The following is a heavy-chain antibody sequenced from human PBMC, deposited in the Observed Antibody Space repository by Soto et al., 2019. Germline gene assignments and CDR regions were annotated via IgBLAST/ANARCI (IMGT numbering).Heavy chain of an antibody. J-gene: IGHJ5*02. D-gene: IGHD2-15*01. Sequence: ASVKVSCKASGYTFTSYGISWVRQAPGQGLEWMGWISAYNGNTNYAQKLQGRVTMTTDTSTSTAYMELRSLRSDDTAVYYRAREKVVVAATGWFDPWGQGTLVTVSS. V-gene: IGHV1-18*01. CDR2: ISAYNGNT. CDR1: GYTFTSYG. CDR3: AREKVVVAATGWFDP.